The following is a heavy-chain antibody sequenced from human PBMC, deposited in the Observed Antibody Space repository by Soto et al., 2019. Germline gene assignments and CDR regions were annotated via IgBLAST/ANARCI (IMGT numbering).Heavy chain of an antibody. CDR3: ARDNGDYVAFDI. CDR2: IIPIFGTA. J-gene: IGHJ3*02. D-gene: IGHD4-17*01. Sequence: QVQLVQSGAEVKKPGASVKVSCKASGYTFTSYGISWVRQAPGQGLEWMGGIIPIFGTANYAQKFQGRVTITADESTSTGYMELSSLRSEDTAVYYCARDNGDYVAFDIWGQGTMVTVSS. V-gene: IGHV1-69*13. CDR1: GYTFTSYG.